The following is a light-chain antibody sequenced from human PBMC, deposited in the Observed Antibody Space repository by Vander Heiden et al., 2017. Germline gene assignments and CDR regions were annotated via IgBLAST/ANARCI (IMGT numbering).Light chain of an antibody. CDR1: QDISNY. V-gene: IGKV1-33*01. J-gene: IGKJ2*01. CDR2: DAS. Sequence: DIQLTQSPSTLSDSVGDRVTITCQASQDISNYLNWYQPKPGKGPKLLIYDASNLETGVPSRFSGSGSGTDFTFTISSLQPEDIATYYCQQYDNLPYTFGQGTKLEIK. CDR3: QQYDNLPYT.